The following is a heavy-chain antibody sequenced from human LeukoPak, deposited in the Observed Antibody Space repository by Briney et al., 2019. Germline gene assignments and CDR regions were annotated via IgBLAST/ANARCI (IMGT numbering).Heavy chain of an antibody. J-gene: IGHJ4*02. Sequence: GGSLRLSCAASGFTFRDFWMHWVRQAPGKGLVWVSRINSDGSNITYADSVKGRFTISRDNAKNTLYLQMNSLRGEDTAVYYCARALASGEFDYWGQGTLVTVSS. CDR3: ARALASGEFDY. CDR2: INSDGSNI. CDR1: GFTFRDFW. D-gene: IGHD2-15*01. V-gene: IGHV3-74*01.